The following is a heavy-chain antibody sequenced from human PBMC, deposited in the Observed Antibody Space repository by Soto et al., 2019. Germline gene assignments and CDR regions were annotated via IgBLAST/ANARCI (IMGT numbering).Heavy chain of an antibody. CDR2: INAGSGNT. J-gene: IGHJ4*02. Sequence: ASVKVSCKASGYTFTNSAMHWVRQAPGQRLEWMGWINAGSGNTEYSQKFQGRVTITRDTSASTAYMELSSLRSEETAVYYCASRLDYISGLNYWGQGTPVTVSS. CDR3: ASRLDYISGLNY. CDR1: GYTFTNSA. D-gene: IGHD6-19*01. V-gene: IGHV1-3*01.